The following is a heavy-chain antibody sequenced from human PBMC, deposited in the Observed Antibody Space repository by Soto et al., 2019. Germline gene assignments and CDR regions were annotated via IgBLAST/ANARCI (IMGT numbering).Heavy chain of an antibody. CDR2: IYYSGST. Sequence: QVQLQESGPGLVKPSQTLSLTCTVSGASIAGGGYSWSWIPQPPGKGLEGIGYIYYSGSTYYTPSLKSRVTISVDTSKNQFSLKLSSVTAADTAVYYCARTYGSGRHFDYWGQGTLVTVSS. D-gene: IGHD3-10*01. V-gene: IGHV4-31*03. CDR1: GASIAGGGYS. J-gene: IGHJ4*02. CDR3: ARTYGSGRHFDY.